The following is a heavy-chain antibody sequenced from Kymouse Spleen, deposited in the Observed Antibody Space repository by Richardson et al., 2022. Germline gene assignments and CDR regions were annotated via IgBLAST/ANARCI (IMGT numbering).Heavy chain of an antibody. D-gene: IGHD1-26*01. CDR2: INHSGST. Sequence: QVQLQQWGAGLLKPSETLSLTCAVYGGSFSGYYWSWIRQPPGKGLEWIGEINHSGSTNYNPSLKSRVTISVDTSKNQFSLKLSSVTAADTAVYYCARMGATFFDYWGQGTLVTVSS. V-gene: IGHV4-34*01. CDR1: GGSFSGYY. J-gene: IGHJ4*02. CDR3: ARMGATFFDY.